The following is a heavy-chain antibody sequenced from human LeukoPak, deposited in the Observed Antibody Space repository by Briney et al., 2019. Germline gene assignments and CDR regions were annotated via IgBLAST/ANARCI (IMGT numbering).Heavy chain of an antibody. D-gene: IGHD3-10*01. CDR3: AVGSYYFDY. CDR1: GFTFSTYA. Sequence: PGGSLRLSCAASGFTFSTYAMNWVRQAPGKGLEWVSGISGSSASTYYADSVKGWFTISRDNSKNTLYVQMNSLRAEDTAVYYCAVGSYYFDYWGQGTLVTVSS. J-gene: IGHJ4*02. CDR2: ISGSSAST. V-gene: IGHV3-23*01.